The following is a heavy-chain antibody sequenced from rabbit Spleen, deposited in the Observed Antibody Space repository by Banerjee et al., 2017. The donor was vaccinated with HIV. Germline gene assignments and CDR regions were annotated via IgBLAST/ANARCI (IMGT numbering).Heavy chain of an antibody. J-gene: IGHJ4*01. CDR1: GFDFSSYG. Sequence: QEQLVESGGGLVQPGGSLKLSCKASGFDFSSYGVSWVRQAPGKGLEWIGYIDPVFATPYYASWVNGRFTISSHNAQNTLYLQLNSLTAADTATYFCVRDLSSGWGGVYYFNLWGPGTLVTVS. CDR3: VRDLSSGWGGVYYFNL. D-gene: IGHD4-1*01. V-gene: IGHV1S47*01. CDR2: IDPVFATP.